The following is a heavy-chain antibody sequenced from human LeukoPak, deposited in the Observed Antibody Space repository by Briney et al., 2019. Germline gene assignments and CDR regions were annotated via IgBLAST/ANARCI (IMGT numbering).Heavy chain of an antibody. CDR3: ATGGIVGATDFFDY. Sequence: GESLKISWKGPGYSFTSYWIGWGRQMPGKGLEWMGVIYPGDSDTKYSPSLQGQVTISTDKSISTPYLQWSSLKASDTAMYYCATGGIVGATDFFDYWGQGPLVTVSS. D-gene: IGHD1-26*01. CDR2: IYPGDSDT. CDR1: GYSFTSYW. J-gene: IGHJ4*02. V-gene: IGHV5-51*01.